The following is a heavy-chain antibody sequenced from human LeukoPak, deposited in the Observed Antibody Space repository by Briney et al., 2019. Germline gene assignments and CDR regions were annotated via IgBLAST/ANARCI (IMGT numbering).Heavy chain of an antibody. CDR3: ARDANYYDSSGYLDNAFDI. Sequence: SETLSLTCTVSGGSISSSSYYWGWIRQPPGKGLEWIGSIYYSGSTNYNPSLKSRVTISVDTSKNQFSLKLSSVTAADTAVHYCARDANYYDSSGYLDNAFDIWGQGTMVTVSS. CDR1: GGSISSSSYY. J-gene: IGHJ3*02. D-gene: IGHD3-22*01. CDR2: IYYSGST. V-gene: IGHV4-39*07.